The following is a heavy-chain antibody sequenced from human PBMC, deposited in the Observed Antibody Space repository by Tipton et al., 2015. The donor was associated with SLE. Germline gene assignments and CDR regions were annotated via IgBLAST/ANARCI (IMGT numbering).Heavy chain of an antibody. V-gene: IGHV4-61*02. CDR1: GVSITNYHSY. CDR3: ARDFRAVAGRFFYYYMDV. Sequence: LRLSCSVSGVSITNYHSYWDWFRQTAGKGLEWIGRIYFPGRTYYNPSVTSRVTIALDTSKNEFSLEMTSVTTADTSVYYCARDFRAVAGRFFYYYMDVWGKGTTVTV. J-gene: IGHJ6*03. D-gene: IGHD6-13*01. CDR2: IYFPGRT.